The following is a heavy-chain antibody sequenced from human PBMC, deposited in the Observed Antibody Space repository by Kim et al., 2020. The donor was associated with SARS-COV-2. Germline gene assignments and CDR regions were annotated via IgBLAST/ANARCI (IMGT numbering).Heavy chain of an antibody. D-gene: IGHD3-22*01. J-gene: IGHJ6*02. Sequence: GGSLRLSCAASGFTFSSYWMSWVRQAPGKGLEWVANIKQDGSEKYDVDSVKGRFTISRDNAKNSLYLQMNSLRAEDTAVYYCARDPYETPSGYDSSGYYPDYYYGMDVWGQGTTVTVSS. CDR1: GFTFSSYW. V-gene: IGHV3-7*01. CDR2: IKQDGSEK. CDR3: ARDPYETPSGYDSSGYYPDYYYGMDV.